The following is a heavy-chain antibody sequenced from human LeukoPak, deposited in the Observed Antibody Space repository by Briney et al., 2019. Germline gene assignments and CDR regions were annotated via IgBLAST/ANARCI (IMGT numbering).Heavy chain of an antibody. V-gene: IGHV5-10-1*01. D-gene: IGHD4-17*01. J-gene: IGHJ5*02. CDR2: IDPSVSYT. CDR3: ARHADYGDYERDWFYP. CDR1: GSRFTSYW. Sequence: RGGPLEISCQGSGSRFTSYWISWVRPLPGKGLEWMGRIDPSVSYTKQSPPFQGHVTIPADKFIGTACLQWSSLKTSDTAMYYSARHADYGDYERDWFYPWGQGTLVTVSS.